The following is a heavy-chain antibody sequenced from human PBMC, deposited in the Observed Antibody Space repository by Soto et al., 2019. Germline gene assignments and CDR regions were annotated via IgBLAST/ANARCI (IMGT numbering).Heavy chain of an antibody. CDR2: ISAYNGNT. CDR1: GYSFTSYG. Sequence: ASVKVSCKASGYSFTSYGISWVRRAPGQGPEWMGWISAYNGNTINAQKFQGRVTLTTDTSTSTAYMALTSLTSDDTAVYYCARVGGALGDLDYWGQGTLVTVSS. CDR3: ARVGGALGDLDY. J-gene: IGHJ4*02. D-gene: IGHD3-16*01. V-gene: IGHV1-18*04.